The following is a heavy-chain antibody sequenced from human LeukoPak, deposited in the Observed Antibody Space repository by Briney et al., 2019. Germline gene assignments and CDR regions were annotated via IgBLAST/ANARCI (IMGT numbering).Heavy chain of an antibody. J-gene: IGHJ4*02. D-gene: IGHD6-13*01. CDR1: GFTFSTCN. Sequence: PGGSLRLSCAASGFTFSTCNMNGVRQAPGEGLEWVSSIGSSSGYIYYADSVKGRFTISRDNAKNSLYLQMNSLRAEDTAVYYCARDLHSSKYWGQGTLVTVSS. CDR3: ARDLHSSKY. CDR2: IGSSSGYI. V-gene: IGHV3-21*01.